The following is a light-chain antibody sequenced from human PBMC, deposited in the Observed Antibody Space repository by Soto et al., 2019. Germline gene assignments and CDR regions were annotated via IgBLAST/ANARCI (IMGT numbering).Light chain of an antibody. CDR1: QTLSNSF. Sequence: EIVLTQSPGTLSLSPGERATLSCRASQTLSNSFIAWYQQKPGQAPRLLIYDTSSRATGVPDRYSASGSGTDFTLTISRLEPEDFAVYYCQQYGHSLWTFGQGTKVDI. V-gene: IGKV3-20*01. CDR3: QQYGHSLWT. J-gene: IGKJ1*01. CDR2: DTS.